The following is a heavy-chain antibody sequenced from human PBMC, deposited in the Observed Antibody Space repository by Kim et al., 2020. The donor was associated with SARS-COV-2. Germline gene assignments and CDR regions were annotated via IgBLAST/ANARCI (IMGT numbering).Heavy chain of an antibody. D-gene: IGHD6-19*01. V-gene: IGHV3-23*01. CDR3: AKVGLGIAVAGTSERDY. CDR2: ISGSGGST. CDR1: GFTFSSYA. J-gene: IGHJ4*02. Sequence: GGSLRLSCAASGFTFSSYAMSWVRQAPGKGLEWVSAISGSGGSTYYADSVKGRFTISRDNSKNTLYLQMNSLRAEDTAVYYCAKVGLGIAVAGTSERDYWGQGTLVTVSS.